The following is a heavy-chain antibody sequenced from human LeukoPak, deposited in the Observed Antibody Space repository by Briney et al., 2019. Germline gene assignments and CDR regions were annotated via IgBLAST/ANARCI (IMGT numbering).Heavy chain of an antibody. CDR2: IIPILGIA. V-gene: IGHV1-69*04. CDR3: ANGGYCSSTSCYAFGMDV. D-gene: IGHD2-2*01. CDR1: GGTFSSYA. J-gene: IGHJ6*02. Sequence: SVKVSCKASGGTFSSYAINWVRQAPGQGLEWMGRIIPILGIANYAQKFQGRVTITADKSTSTAYMELSSLRSEDTAVYYCANGGYCSSTSCYAFGMDVWGQGTTVTVSS.